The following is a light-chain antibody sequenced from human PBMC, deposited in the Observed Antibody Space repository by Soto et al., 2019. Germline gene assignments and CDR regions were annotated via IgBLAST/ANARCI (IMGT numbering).Light chain of an antibody. CDR1: SSDVGSYNL. CDR3: CSYGGSSTFVV. V-gene: IGLV2-23*01. J-gene: IGLJ2*01. CDR2: EGS. Sequence: QSALTQPASVSGSPGQSITISCTGTSSDVGSYNLVSWYQQHPGKAPKLMIYEGSKRPSGVSNHFSGSKSGNTASLTISGIQAEDEADYYCCSYGGSSTFVVFGGGTKLTVL.